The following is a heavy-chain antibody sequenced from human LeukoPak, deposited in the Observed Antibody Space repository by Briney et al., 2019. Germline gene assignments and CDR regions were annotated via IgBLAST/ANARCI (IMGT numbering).Heavy chain of an antibody. CDR3: ARDYYDSSGYPDY. CDR2: ISSSGSTI. V-gene: IGHV3-48*03. CDR1: GFTFSSYE. D-gene: IGHD3-22*01. Sequence: PGGSLRLSCAASGFTFSSYEMNWVRQAPGKGLEWVSYISSSGSTIYYADSVKGRFTVSRDNAKNSLYLQMNSLRAEDTAVYYCARDYYDSSGYPDYWGQGTLVTVSS. J-gene: IGHJ4*02.